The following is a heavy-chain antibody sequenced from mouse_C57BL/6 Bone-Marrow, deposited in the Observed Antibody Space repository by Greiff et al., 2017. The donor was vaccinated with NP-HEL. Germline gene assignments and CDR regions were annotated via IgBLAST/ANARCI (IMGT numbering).Heavy chain of an antibody. CDR2: IYPGSGST. D-gene: IGHD1-1*01. Sequence: QVQLQQPGAELVKPGASVKMSCKASGYTFTSYWITWVKQRPGQGLEWIGDIYPGSGSTNYNEKFKSKATLTVDTSSSTAYMQLSSLTSEDSAFYFCAREEGSLRSACWGQGTLVTVSA. CDR1: GYTFTSYW. J-gene: IGHJ3*01. CDR3: AREEGSLRSAC. V-gene: IGHV1-55*01.